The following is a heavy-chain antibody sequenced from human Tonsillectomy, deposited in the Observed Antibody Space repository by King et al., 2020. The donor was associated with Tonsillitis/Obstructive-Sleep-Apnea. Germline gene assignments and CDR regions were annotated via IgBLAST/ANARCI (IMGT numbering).Heavy chain of an antibody. CDR2: ISYDGSNK. D-gene: IGHD3-3*01. J-gene: IGHJ6*03. CDR1: GFTSNS. V-gene: IGHV3-30*04. CDR3: ARGGVRFSSYYMDV. Sequence: VQLVESGGGVVQPGRSLRPSCAAPGFTSNSVHWVRQAPGKGLEWVAVISYDGSNKYYADSVKGRITISRDNSKNTLYLQMNSLRTEDTAVYYCARGGVRFSSYYMDVWGKGTTVTVSS.